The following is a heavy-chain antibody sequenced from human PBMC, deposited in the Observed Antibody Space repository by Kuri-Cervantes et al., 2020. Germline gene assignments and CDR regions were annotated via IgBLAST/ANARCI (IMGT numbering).Heavy chain of an antibody. V-gene: IGHV4-59*12. D-gene: IGHD3-10*01. Sequence: SETLSLTCTVSGGSISSYYWNWIRQPPGKGLEWIGYIYYSGSTYYNPSLKSRVTISVDTSKNQFSLKLSSVTAADTAVYYCARVDVWFGELLDDAFDIWGQGTMVTVSS. J-gene: IGHJ3*02. CDR1: GGSISSYY. CDR2: IYYSGST. CDR3: ARVDVWFGELLDDAFDI.